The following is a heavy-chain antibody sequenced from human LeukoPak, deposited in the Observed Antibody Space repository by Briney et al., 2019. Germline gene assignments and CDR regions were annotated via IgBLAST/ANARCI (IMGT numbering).Heavy chain of an antibody. V-gene: IGHV3-30*02. CDR2: LRYDGSNK. CDR1: GFTFSSYG. Sequence: GGSLRLSCAASGFTFSSYGMHWVRQAPGKGLEWVAFLRYDGSNKYYADSVKGRFTISRDNSKNTLYLQMNSLRVEDTAMYYCTKDYGLTGTGGSWLDPWGQGTLVTVSS. CDR3: TKDYGLTGTGGSWLDP. D-gene: IGHD1-20*01. J-gene: IGHJ5*02.